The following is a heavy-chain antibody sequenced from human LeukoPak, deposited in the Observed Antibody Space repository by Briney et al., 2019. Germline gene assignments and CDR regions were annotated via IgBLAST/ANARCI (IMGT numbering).Heavy chain of an antibody. CDR3: ARASLGYYALDY. CDR1: GGSFSGYY. V-gene: IGHV4-34*01. J-gene: IGHJ4*02. CDR2: INHSGST. D-gene: IGHD3-3*01. Sequence: SGTLSLTCAVYGGSFSGYYWSWIRQPPGKGLEWIGEINHSGSTNYNPSLKSRVTISVDTSKNQFSLKLSSVTAADTAVYYCARASLGYYALDYWGQGTLVTVSS.